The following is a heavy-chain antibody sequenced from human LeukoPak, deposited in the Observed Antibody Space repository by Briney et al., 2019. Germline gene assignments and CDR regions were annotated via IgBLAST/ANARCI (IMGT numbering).Heavy chain of an antibody. J-gene: IGHJ4*02. V-gene: IGHV3-74*01. CDR2: INSDGSST. Sequence: GGSLRLFCAASGFTFSSYWMHWVRQAPGKGLVGVSRINSDGSSTICADSVKGRFTISRDNAKNTLYLQMNSLRAEDTAVYYCASPCSSTSCPDYWGQGTLVTVSS. CDR1: GFTFSSYW. D-gene: IGHD2-2*01. CDR3: ASPCSSTSCPDY.